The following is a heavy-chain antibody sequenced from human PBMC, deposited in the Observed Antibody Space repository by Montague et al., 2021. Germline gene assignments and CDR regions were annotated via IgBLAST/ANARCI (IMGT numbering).Heavy chain of an antibody. Sequence: SLRLSCAASGLIFSHSWMAWVRLPPGKGLEWVAGVNPDGSQDGYVESVKGRFTVSNDNAKNSLFLQLNILRGDATALYYCARNPAYGALDYWGQGTRVTVSS. D-gene: IGHD4/OR15-4a*01. CDR3: ARNPAYGALDY. CDR2: VNPDGSQD. CDR1: GLIFSHSW. V-gene: IGHV3-7*03. J-gene: IGHJ4*02.